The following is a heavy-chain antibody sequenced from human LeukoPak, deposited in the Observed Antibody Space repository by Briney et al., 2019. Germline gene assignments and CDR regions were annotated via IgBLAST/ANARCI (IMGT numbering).Heavy chain of an antibody. J-gene: IGHJ6*03. D-gene: IGHD4-23*01. CDR2: IYYTGST. Sequence: PSETLSLTCTVSGGSISSYYWGWIRQPPGKRLEWIGSIYYTGSTYYNPSLKSRVTISVDTSKNQFSLKLSSVTAADTAVYYCARLHYGGNYGYYYYYMDVWGKGTTVTISS. CDR3: ARLHYGGNYGYYYYYMDV. V-gene: IGHV4-39*01. CDR1: GGSISSYY.